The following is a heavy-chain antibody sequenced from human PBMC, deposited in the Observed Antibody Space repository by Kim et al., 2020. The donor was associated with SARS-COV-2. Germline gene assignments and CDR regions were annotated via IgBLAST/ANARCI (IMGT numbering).Heavy chain of an antibody. Sequence: SVKVSCKASGFTFTSSAVQWVRQARGQRLEWIGWIVVGSGNTNYAQKFQERVTITRDMSTSTAYMELSSLRSEDTAVYYCAALNSRVVRGVTSTPPDWGQGTLVTVSS. D-gene: IGHD3-10*01. V-gene: IGHV1-58*01. CDR1: GFTFTSSA. CDR3: AALNSRVVRGVTSTPPD. J-gene: IGHJ4*02. CDR2: IVVGSGNT.